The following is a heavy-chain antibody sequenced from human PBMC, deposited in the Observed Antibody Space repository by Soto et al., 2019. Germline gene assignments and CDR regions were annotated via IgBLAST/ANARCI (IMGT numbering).Heavy chain of an antibody. CDR1: GDPITSGGFS. Sequence: QVQLQESGPGLVKPSETLSLTCALSGDPITSGGFSWPWIRQHPAKGLEWIGYIYYSWVTYYTRSLTSRATISVDAFKNQFSLNLGSVSAADSAMNYCARNLRGRRSGRFDPWGQGTLVSVSS. J-gene: IGHJ5*02. CDR2: IYYSWVT. D-gene: IGHD3-10*01. CDR3: ARNLRGRRSGRFDP. V-gene: IGHV4-31*11.